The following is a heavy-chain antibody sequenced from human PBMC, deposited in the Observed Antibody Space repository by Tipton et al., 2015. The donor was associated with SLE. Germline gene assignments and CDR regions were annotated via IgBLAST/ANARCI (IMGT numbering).Heavy chain of an antibody. CDR3: AKGGSVYDFYFDY. Sequence: SLRLSCAASGFSFSSYAMYWVRQAPGKGLEWVSLISGSGGSSDYAESVKGRFTISRDGSENTLYLQMNSLRAEDTAVYYCAKGGSVYDFYFDYWGQGTLVTVSS. D-gene: IGHD5/OR15-5a*01. CDR1: GFSFSSYA. CDR2: ISGSGGSS. V-gene: IGHV3-23*01. J-gene: IGHJ4*02.